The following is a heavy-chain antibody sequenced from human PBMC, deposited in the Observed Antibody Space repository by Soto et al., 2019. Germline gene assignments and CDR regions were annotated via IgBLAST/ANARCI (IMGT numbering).Heavy chain of an antibody. Sequence: PVGSLRLSCAASGFTFSSYWMSWVRQAPGKGLEWVANIKQDGSEKYYVDSVKGRFTISRDNAKNSLYLQMNSLRAEDTAVYYCATDYDFWSGYYGYYYYGMDVWGQGTTVTVSS. CDR1: GFTFSSYW. CDR3: ATDYDFWSGYYGYYYYGMDV. J-gene: IGHJ6*02. CDR2: IKQDGSEK. D-gene: IGHD3-3*01. V-gene: IGHV3-7*01.